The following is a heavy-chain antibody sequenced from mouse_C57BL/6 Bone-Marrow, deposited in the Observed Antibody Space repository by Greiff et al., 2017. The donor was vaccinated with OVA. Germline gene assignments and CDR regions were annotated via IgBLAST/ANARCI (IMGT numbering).Heavy chain of an antibody. Sequence: EVQLQESGGDLVKPGGSLKLSCAASGFTFSSYGMSWVRQTPDKRLEWVATISSGGSYTYYPDSVKGRFTISRDNAKNTLYLQMSSLKSEDTAMYDCARHGDYGSFFDYWGQGTTLTVSS. J-gene: IGHJ2*01. CDR1: GFTFSSYG. D-gene: IGHD1-1*01. V-gene: IGHV5-6*01. CDR3: ARHGDYGSFFDY. CDR2: ISSGGSYT.